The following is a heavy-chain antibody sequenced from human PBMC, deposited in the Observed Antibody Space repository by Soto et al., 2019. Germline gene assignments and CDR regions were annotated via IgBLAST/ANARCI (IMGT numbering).Heavy chain of an antibody. CDR2: FDPEDGET. V-gene: IGHV1-24*01. CDR1: GYTLTELS. CDR3: ATDQRRRYYYGMDV. Sequence: GASVKVSGKVSGYTLTELSMHWVRQAPGKGLEWMGGFDPEDGETIYAQKFQGRVTMTEDTSTDTAYMELSSLRSEDTAVYYCATDQRRRYYYGMDVWGQGTTVTVSS. J-gene: IGHJ6*02.